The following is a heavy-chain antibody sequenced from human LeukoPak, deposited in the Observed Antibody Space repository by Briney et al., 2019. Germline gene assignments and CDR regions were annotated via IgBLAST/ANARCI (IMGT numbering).Heavy chain of an antibody. D-gene: IGHD6-19*01. CDR2: IYYSGST. CDR3: ARFGAVAGTSWFDP. J-gene: IGHJ5*02. Sequence: NPSETLSLTCAVSGGSISSYYWSWIRQPPGKGLEWIGYIYYSGSTNYNPSLKSRVTISVDTSKNQFSLKLSSVTAADTAVYYCARFGAVAGTSWFDPWGQGTLVTVSS. CDR1: GGSISSYY. V-gene: IGHV4-59*01.